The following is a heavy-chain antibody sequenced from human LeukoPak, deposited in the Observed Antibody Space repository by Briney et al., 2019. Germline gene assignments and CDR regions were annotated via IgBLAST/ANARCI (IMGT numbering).Heavy chain of an antibody. CDR3: ARVCFNIVVVPAGIGRLFDP. CDR1: GGSFIGYY. Sequence: SETLSVTCAVYGGSFIGYYWSWIRQPPGRGLEWIGEINHSGSTNYNLPLKSRVTISVDPSKNQFSLKLSSVTAADTDVYYCARVCFNIVVVPAGIGRLFDPWGQGTLVTVSS. CDR2: INHSGST. D-gene: IGHD2-2*02. J-gene: IGHJ5*02. V-gene: IGHV4-34*01.